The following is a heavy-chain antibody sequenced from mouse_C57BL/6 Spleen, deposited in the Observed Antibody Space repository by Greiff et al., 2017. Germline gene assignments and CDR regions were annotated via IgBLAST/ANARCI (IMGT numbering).Heavy chain of an antibody. CDR3: AKMEDYDVRYFDV. CDR2: IHPNSGST. V-gene: IGHV1-64*01. J-gene: IGHJ1*03. D-gene: IGHD2-4*01. Sequence: VQLQQPGAELVKPGASVKLSCKASGYTFTSYWMHWVKQRPGQGLEWIGMIHPNSGSTNYNEKFKSKATLTVDKSSSTAYMQLSSLTSEDSAVYYCAKMEDYDVRYFDVWGTGTTVTVSS. CDR1: GYTFTSYW.